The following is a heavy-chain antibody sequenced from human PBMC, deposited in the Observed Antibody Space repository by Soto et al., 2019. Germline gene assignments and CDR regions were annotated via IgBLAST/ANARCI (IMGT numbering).Heavy chain of an antibody. CDR2: IYYSGST. D-gene: IGHD3-16*01. CDR3: ARTFPGVGARDYYFDY. V-gene: IGHV4-30-4*01. CDR1: GGSISSGDYY. J-gene: IGHJ4*02. Sequence: SETLSLTCTVSGGSISSGDYYWSWIRQPPGKGLEWIGYIYYSGSTYYNPSLKSRVTISVDTSKNQFSLKLSSVTAADTAVYYCARTFPGVGARDYYFDYWGQGTLVTVSS.